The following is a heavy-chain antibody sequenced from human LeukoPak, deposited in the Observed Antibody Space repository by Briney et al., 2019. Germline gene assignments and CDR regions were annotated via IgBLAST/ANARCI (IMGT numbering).Heavy chain of an antibody. CDR1: GYMFIAYA. CDR3: ARDPLVGTTTEFDY. J-gene: IGHJ4*02. V-gene: IGHV1-2*02. D-gene: IGHD1-26*01. CDR2: INPNSGGT. Sequence: ASVKVSCKTSGYMFIAYAIHWVRQAPGQGLEWMGWINPNSGGTNYAQKSQGRVIMTRDTSTRTVYMELSGLTSDDTAVYYCARDPLVGTTTEFDYWGQGTLVTVSS.